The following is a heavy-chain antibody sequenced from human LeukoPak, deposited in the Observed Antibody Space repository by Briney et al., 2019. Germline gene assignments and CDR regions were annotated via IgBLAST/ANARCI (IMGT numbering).Heavy chain of an antibody. V-gene: IGHV4-31*03. CDR1: GGSISSGAYY. D-gene: IGHD3-3*01. Sequence: SGTLSLTCTVSGGSISSGAYYWSWIRQHPGKGLEWIGYIYYSGSTYYSPSLKSRVTISVDTSKNQFSLKLSSVTAADTAVYYCARGRVNWFDPWGQGTLVTVSS. CDR2: IYYSGST. CDR3: ARGRVNWFDP. J-gene: IGHJ5*02.